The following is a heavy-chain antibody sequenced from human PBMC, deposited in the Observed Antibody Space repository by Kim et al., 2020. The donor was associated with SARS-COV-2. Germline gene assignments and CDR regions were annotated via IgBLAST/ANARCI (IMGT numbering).Heavy chain of an antibody. CDR1: GGSFSGYY. J-gene: IGHJ4*02. CDR2: INHSGST. CDR3: ARAHKTWLTFDY. D-gene: IGHD5-12*01. Sequence: SETLSLTCAVYGGSFSGYYWSWIRQPPGKGLEWIGEINHSGSTNYNPSLKSRVTISVDTSKNQFSLKLSSVTAADTAVYYCARAHKTWLTFDYWGQGTLVTVSS. V-gene: IGHV4-34*01.